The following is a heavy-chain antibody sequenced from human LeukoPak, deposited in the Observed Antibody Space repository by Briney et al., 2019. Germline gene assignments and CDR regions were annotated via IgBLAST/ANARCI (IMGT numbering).Heavy chain of an antibody. V-gene: IGHV3-48*04. CDR1: GFTFNSYS. CDR3: AKFQGHYGDSEYYFDS. CDR2: ISSSSSTI. Sequence: PGGSLRLSCAASGFTFNSYSMNWVRQAPGKGLEWVSYISSSSSTIYYADSVKGRFTISRDNAKNSLYLQMNSLRAEDTAVYFCAKFQGHYGDSEYYFDSWGQGALVTVSS. D-gene: IGHD3-10*01. J-gene: IGHJ4*02.